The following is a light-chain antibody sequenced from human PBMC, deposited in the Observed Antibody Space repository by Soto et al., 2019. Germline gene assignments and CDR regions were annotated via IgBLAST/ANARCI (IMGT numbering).Light chain of an antibody. J-gene: IGKJ1*01. Sequence: EIVLMQSPGTLSLSPGERATLSCRDSQSVSSSYLAWYQQKPGQTPRPLIYGASSRAIGIPDRFSGSGSGTDFTLTISRLEPEDFAVYYCQQYGSSPWTFGQGTKVDIK. V-gene: IGKV3-20*01. CDR1: QSVSSSY. CDR3: QQYGSSPWT. CDR2: GAS.